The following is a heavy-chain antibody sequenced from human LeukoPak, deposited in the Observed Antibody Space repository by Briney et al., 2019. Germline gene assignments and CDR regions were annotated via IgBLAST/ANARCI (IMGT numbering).Heavy chain of an antibody. D-gene: IGHD1-26*01. J-gene: IGHJ4*02. CDR3: TRGRLGGSYTGD. Sequence: PGGSLRLSCAASGFTFSSYWMSWVRQAPGKGLEWVANINQDGSEKYYVDSVKGRFTISRDNTKNSLYLQMNSLKIEDTAVYYCTRGRLGGSYTGDWGQGTLVTVSS. V-gene: IGHV3-7*03. CDR1: GFTFSSYW. CDR2: INQDGSEK.